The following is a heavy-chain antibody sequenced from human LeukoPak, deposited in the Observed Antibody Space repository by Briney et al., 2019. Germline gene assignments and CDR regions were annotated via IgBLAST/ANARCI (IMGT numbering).Heavy chain of an antibody. D-gene: IGHD3-10*01. V-gene: IGHV3-48*03. CDR3: AKGRARITMVFAGFDP. J-gene: IGHJ5*02. Sequence: GGSLRLSCAASGFTFSSYKMNWVRQAPGKGLEWVSFISSGGTTIYYADSVKGRFTISRDNAKNSLYLQMNSLRAEDTAVYYCAKGRARITMVFAGFDPWGQGTLVTVSS. CDR1: GFTFSSYK. CDR2: ISSGGTTI.